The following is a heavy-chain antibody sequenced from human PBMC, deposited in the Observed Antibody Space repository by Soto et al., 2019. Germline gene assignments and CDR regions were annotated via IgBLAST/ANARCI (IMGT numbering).Heavy chain of an antibody. CDR3: ARARSRSSGWYGHD. V-gene: IGHV3-23*01. J-gene: IGHJ4*02. CDR2: ISGSGGST. Sequence: EVQLLESGGGLVQPGGSLRLSCAASGFTFSSYAMSWVRQAPGKGLEWVSAISGSGGSTYYADSVKGRFTISRDNSKNTLYLQMNSLRAEDTAVYYCARARSRSSGWYGHDWGRGTLVTVSS. D-gene: IGHD6-19*01. CDR1: GFTFSSYA.